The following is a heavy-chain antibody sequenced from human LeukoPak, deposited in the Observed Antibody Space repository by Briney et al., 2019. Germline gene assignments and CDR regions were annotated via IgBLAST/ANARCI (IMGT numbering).Heavy chain of an antibody. CDR1: GYTFTSYA. CDR3: ARDQGLYGYSSGRFDY. CDR2: INTNTGNP. V-gene: IGHV7-4-1*02. Sequence: ASVKVSCKASGYTFTSYAMNWVRQAPGQGLEWMGWINTNTGNPTYAQGFTGGFVFSLDTSVSTAYLQISSLKAEDTAVYYCARDQGLYGYSSGRFDYWGQGTLVTVSS. J-gene: IGHJ4*02. D-gene: IGHD6-19*01.